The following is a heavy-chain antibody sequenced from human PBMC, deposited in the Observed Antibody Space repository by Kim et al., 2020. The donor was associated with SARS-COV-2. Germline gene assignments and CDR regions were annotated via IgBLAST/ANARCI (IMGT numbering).Heavy chain of an antibody. CDR1: GGTFSSYA. CDR2: IIPILGIA. D-gene: IGHD6-13*01. CDR3: ARAGEIGQTYSSTYGMDV. Sequence: SVKVSCKASGGTFSSYAISWVRQAPGQGLEWMGRIIPILGIANYAQKFQGRVTITADKSTSTAYMELSSLRSEDTAVYYCARAGEIGQTYSSTYGMDVWGQGTTVTVSS. V-gene: IGHV1-69*04. J-gene: IGHJ6*02.